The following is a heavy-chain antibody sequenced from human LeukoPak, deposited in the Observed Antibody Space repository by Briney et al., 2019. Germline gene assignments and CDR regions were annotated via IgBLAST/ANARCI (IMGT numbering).Heavy chain of an antibody. Sequence: GGSLRLSCAASGFTFSSYWMSWVRQAPGKGLEWVANIKQDGSENYFVDSVKGRFTISRDNAKNSLYLQMNSLRAEDTAVYYCARDPGSTGGRGFDYWGQGTLVTVSS. D-gene: IGHD1-7*01. CDR3: ARDPGSTGGRGFDY. J-gene: IGHJ4*02. V-gene: IGHV3-7*01. CDR2: IKQDGSEN. CDR1: GFTFSSYW.